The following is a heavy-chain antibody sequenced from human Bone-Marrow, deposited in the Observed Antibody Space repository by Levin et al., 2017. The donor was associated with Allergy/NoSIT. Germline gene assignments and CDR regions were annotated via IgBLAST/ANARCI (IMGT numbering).Heavy chain of an antibody. J-gene: IGHJ6*03. V-gene: IGHV1-69*06. D-gene: IGHD6-13*01. Sequence: SVKVSCKASGGTFSSYAISWVRQAPGQGLEWMGGIIPIFGTANYAQKFQGRVTITADKSTSTAYMELSSLRSEDTAVYYCARDSSSWYKDYYYYYYMDVWGKGTTVTVSS. CDR2: IIPIFGTA. CDR1: GGTFSSYA. CDR3: ARDSSSWYKDYYYYYYMDV.